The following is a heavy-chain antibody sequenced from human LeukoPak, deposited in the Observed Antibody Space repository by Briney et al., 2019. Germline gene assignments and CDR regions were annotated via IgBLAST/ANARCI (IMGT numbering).Heavy chain of an antibody. CDR2: INSDGSIT. V-gene: IGHV3-74*01. D-gene: IGHD2-15*01. CDR3: AYCSGRAYNYYYYMDV. Sequence: GGSLRLSCAASGFTFSNYWMHWVRQAPGKGLVWVSRINSDGSITSYADSVKGRFTISRDNSKNTLYLQMNSLRAEDTAVYYCAYCSGRAYNYYYYMDVWGKGTTVTVSS. CDR1: GFTFSNYW. J-gene: IGHJ6*03.